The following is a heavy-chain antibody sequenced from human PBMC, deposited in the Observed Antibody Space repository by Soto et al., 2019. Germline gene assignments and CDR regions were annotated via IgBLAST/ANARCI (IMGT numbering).Heavy chain of an antibody. CDR1: GFTFSSYG. V-gene: IGHV3-30*18. CDR2: ISYDGSNK. Sequence: GGSLRLSCAASGFTFSSYGMHWVRQAPGKGLEWVAVISYDGSNKYYADSVKGRFTISRDNSKNTLYLQMNSLRAEDTAVYYCAKGQLRGYSYGFDYWGQGTLVTVSS. CDR3: AKGQLRGYSYGFDY. J-gene: IGHJ4*02. D-gene: IGHD5-18*01.